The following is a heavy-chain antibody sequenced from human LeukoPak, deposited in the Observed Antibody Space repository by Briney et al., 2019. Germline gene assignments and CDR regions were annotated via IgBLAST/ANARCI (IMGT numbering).Heavy chain of an antibody. J-gene: IGHJ4*02. CDR1: GFTFSSYA. CDR3: AKAPFRWRELRTGFDY. D-gene: IGHD1-26*01. V-gene: IGHV3-23*01. CDR2: ISGSGGST. Sequence: HPGGSLRLSCAASGFTFSSYAMSWVRQAPGKGLEWVSAISGSGGSTYYADSVKGRFTISRDNSKNTLYLQMNSLRAEDTAVYYCAKAPFRWRELRTGFDYWGQGTLVTVSS.